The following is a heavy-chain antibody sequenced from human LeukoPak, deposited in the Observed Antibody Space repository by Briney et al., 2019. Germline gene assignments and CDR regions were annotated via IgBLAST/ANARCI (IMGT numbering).Heavy chain of an antibody. D-gene: IGHD3-22*01. CDR2: IHSGGTT. V-gene: IGHV3-53*01. CDR3: AREHYYDTSDYFPPYYFDC. CDR1: GFTVSSNY. Sequence: PGGSLRLSCAASGFTVSSNYMSWVRQAPGKGLEWVSVIHSGGTTYYADSVKGRFTISRDNSKNTLYLQMNSLRAEDTAVYYCAREHYYDTSDYFPPYYFDCWGQGTLVTVSS. J-gene: IGHJ4*02.